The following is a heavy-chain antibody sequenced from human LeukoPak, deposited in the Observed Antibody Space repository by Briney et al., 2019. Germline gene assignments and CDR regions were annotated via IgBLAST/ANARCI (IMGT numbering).Heavy chain of an antibody. D-gene: IGHD3-3*01. J-gene: IGHJ6*02. Sequence: GGSLRLSCAASGFTFSSYGMHWVRQAPGKGLEWVAVISYDGSNKYYADSVKGRFTISRDNSKNTPYLQMNSLRAEDTAVYYCAKVVRGGDFWSGYYYGMDVWGQGTTVTVSS. V-gene: IGHV3-30*18. CDR2: ISYDGSNK. CDR1: GFTFSSYG. CDR3: AKVVRGGDFWSGYYYGMDV.